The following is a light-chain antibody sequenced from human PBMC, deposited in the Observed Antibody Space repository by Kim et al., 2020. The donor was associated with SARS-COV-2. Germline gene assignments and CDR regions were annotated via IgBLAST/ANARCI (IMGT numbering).Light chain of an antibody. CDR1: QDSDDD. V-gene: IGKV5-2*01. Sequence: SATPGDKVNISCKARQDSDDDMNWYQQKPGEAPIFSIQEGKTLVPGISPRFSGSGYGTDFILTINNIEPEDAAYYFCLQHDNVPYTFGQGTKLEI. CDR3: LQHDNVPYT. CDR2: EGK. J-gene: IGKJ2*01.